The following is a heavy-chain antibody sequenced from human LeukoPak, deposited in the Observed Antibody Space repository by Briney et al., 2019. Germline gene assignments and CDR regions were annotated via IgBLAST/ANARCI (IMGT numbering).Heavy chain of an antibody. CDR1: GYTLTELS. V-gene: IGHV1-24*01. D-gene: IGHD6-19*01. CDR2: FVPEDGET. J-gene: IGHJ4*02. Sequence: ASVKVSCKVSGYTLTELSMHWVRQDPGKGLEWMGGFVPEDGETIYAQKFQRRVTMTEDTSTDPAYMELSSLRSEDTAVYYCATAPQGSSGWYDAAYYFDYWGLGTLVTVSS. CDR3: ATAPQGSSGWYDAAYYFDY.